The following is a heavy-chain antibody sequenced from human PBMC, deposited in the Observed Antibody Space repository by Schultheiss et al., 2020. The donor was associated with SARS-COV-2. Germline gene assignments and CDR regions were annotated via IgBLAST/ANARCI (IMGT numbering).Heavy chain of an antibody. Sequence: GGSLRLSCAASGFTFSRSVMSWVRQAPGKGLEWVAVISYDGSNKYYADSVKGRFTISRDNSKNTLYLQMNSLRAEDTAVYYCARAEYYYDSSGYLDYWGQGTLVTVSS. CDR3: ARAEYYYDSSGYLDY. J-gene: IGHJ4*02. V-gene: IGHV3-30-3*01. D-gene: IGHD3-22*01. CDR1: GFTFSRSV. CDR2: ISYDGSNK.